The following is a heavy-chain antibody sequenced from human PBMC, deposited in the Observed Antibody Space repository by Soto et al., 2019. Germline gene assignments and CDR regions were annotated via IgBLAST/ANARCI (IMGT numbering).Heavy chain of an antibody. CDR3: AREAGYCSRTSCYRRAFDT. D-gene: IGHD2-2*01. CDR2: INTDGATS. J-gene: IGHJ3*02. V-gene: IGHV3-74*03. CDR1: GFTFSGHW. Sequence: EVQLVESGGDLVQPGGSLRLSCAASGFTFSGHWMHWVRQVPGQGLEWVSRINTDGATSTYADSVKGLFTIARDNAKNTLYLQMRALRAEDTALYYCAREAGYCSRTSCYRRAFDTWGQGTTVTVSS.